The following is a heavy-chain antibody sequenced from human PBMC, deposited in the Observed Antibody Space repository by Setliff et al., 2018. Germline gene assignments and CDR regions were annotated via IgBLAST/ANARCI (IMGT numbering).Heavy chain of an antibody. CDR2: INWDGRTT. CDR3: TLFGDRETVDM. Sequence: GGSLRLSCADSNFKCHGINWVRQVPGKGLEWVATINWDGRTTAYRGSVRGRFTISRDNAKNSLYLQMNSLRAEDTALYHCTLFGDRETVDMWGQGTMVTVSS. J-gene: IGHJ3*02. D-gene: IGHD3-3*01. CDR1: NFKCHG. V-gene: IGHV3-20*01.